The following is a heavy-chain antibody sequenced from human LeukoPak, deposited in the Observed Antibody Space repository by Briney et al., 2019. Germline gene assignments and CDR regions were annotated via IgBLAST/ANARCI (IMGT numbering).Heavy chain of an antibody. CDR1: GESISGFY. V-gene: IGHV4-59*01. Sequence: PETLSLTCTVSGESISGFYWTWIRQPPGKGLEWIGYIYYSGSTNYNPSLKSRVTISVDTSKNQFSLKLSSVTAADTAVYYCARGVVIAPQTFDYWGQGTLVTVSS. CDR3: ARGVVIAPQTFDY. D-gene: IGHD2-21*01. CDR2: IYYSGST. J-gene: IGHJ4*02.